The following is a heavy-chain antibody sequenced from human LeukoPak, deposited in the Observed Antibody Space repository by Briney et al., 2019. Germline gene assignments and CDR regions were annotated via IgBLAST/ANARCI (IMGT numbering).Heavy chain of an antibody. J-gene: IGHJ4*02. D-gene: IGHD1-26*01. V-gene: IGHV3-53*01. Sequence: GGSLRLSCAASGFSVSSNYMSWVRQAPGKGLEWVALIYSDETTYYADSVKGRFTISRDNSKSTLYLQMNSLRAEDTAVYYCARHWELRGQGTLITVSS. CDR2: IYSDETT. CDR1: GFSVSSNY. CDR3: ARHWEL.